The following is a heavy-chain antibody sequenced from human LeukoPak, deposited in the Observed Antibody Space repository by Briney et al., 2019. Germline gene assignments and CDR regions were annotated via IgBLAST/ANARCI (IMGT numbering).Heavy chain of an antibody. J-gene: IGHJ3*02. CDR3: ARHELLVLAAETNVVVVAATRYAFDI. CDR1: GYSISSGYY. D-gene: IGHD2-15*01. V-gene: IGHV4-38-2*01. Sequence: SETLSLTCAVSGYSISSGYYWGWIRQPPGKGLEWIGSIYHSGSTYYNPSLKSRVTISVDTSKNQFSLKLSSVTAADTAVYYCARHELLVLAAETNVVVVAATRYAFDIWGQGTMVTVSS. CDR2: IYHSGST.